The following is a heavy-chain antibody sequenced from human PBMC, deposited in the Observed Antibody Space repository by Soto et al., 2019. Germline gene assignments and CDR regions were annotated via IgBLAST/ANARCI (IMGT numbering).Heavy chain of an antibody. Sequence: PSETLSLTCTVSGGSISSSSYYWGWIRQPPGKGLEWIGSIYYSGSTYYNPSLKSRVTISVDTSKNQFSLKLSSVTAADTAVYYCARPSPVYSYGLDYWGQGTLVTVSS. D-gene: IGHD5-18*01. V-gene: IGHV4-39*01. CDR1: GGSISSSSYY. CDR2: IYYSGST. CDR3: ARPSPVYSYGLDY. J-gene: IGHJ4*02.